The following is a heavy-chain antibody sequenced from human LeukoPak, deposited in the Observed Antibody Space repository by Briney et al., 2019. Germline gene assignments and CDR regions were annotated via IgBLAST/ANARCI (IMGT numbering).Heavy chain of an antibody. CDR1: GFTFSNHW. CDR2: INWNGGST. CDR3: ARVVAAAGTKGDWYFDL. V-gene: IGHV3-20*01. D-gene: IGHD6-13*01. Sequence: GGSLRLSCVASGFTFSNHWMSWVRQAPGKGLEWVSGINWNGGSTGYADSVKGRFTISRDNAKNSLYLQMNGLRAEDTALYHCARVVAAAGTKGDWYFDLWGRGTLVTVSS. J-gene: IGHJ2*01.